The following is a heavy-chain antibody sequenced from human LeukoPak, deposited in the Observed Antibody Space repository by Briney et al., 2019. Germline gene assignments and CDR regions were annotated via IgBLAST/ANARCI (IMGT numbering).Heavy chain of an antibody. V-gene: IGHV3-23*01. CDR1: GFTFSSYA. Sequence: PGGSLRLSCAASGFTFSSYAMSWVRQAPGKGLERVSAISGSGGSTYYADSVKGRFTISRDNSKNTLYLQMNSLRAEDTAVYYCAKASDHKEYYYDSSGYYSYFDYWGQGTVVTVSS. J-gene: IGHJ4*02. D-gene: IGHD3-22*01. CDR3: AKASDHKEYYYDSSGYYSYFDY. CDR2: ISGSGGST.